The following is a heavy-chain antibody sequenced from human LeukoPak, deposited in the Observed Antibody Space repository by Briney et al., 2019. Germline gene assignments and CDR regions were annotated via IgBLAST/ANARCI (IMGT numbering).Heavy chain of an antibody. V-gene: IGHV3-30-3*01. CDR3: ARERLEIDSSGYYGYFDY. CDR1: GFTFSSYA. Sequence: AGGSLRLSCAASGFTFSSYAMHWVRQAPGKGLEWVAVISYDGSNKYYADSVKGRFTISRDNSKNTLYLQMNSLRAEDTAVYYCARERLEIDSSGYYGYFDYWGQGTLVTVSS. CDR2: ISYDGSNK. J-gene: IGHJ4*02. D-gene: IGHD3-22*01.